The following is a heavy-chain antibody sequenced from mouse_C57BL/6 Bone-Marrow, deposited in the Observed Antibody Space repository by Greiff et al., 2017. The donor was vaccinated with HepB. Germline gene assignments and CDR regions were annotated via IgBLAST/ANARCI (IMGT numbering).Heavy chain of an antibody. CDR3: ARDHDVCWYFDV. CDR1: GYSITSGYY. J-gene: IGHJ1*03. CDR2: ISYDGSN. Sequence: ESGPGLVKPSQSLSLTCSVTGYSITSGYYWNWIRQFPGNKLEWMGYISYDGSNNYNPSLKNRISITRDTSKNQFFLKLNSVTTEDTATYYCARDHDVCWYFDVWGTGTTVTVSS. D-gene: IGHD2-12*01. V-gene: IGHV3-6*01.